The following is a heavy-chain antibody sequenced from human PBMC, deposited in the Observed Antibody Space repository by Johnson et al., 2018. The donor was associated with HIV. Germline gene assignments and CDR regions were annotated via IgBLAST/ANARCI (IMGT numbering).Heavy chain of an antibody. CDR2: ISGSGGST. CDR1: GFTFNSYA. Sequence: VQLVESGGGLVQPGGSLRLSCAASGFTFNSYAMSWVRQAPGKGLEWVSAISGSGGSTYYADSVKGRFTISRDNSKNTLYMQMNSLRAEDTAVYYCAREMNAGNDAFDIRGQGTMVTVSS. V-gene: IGHV3-23*04. CDR3: AREMNAGNDAFDI. J-gene: IGHJ3*02.